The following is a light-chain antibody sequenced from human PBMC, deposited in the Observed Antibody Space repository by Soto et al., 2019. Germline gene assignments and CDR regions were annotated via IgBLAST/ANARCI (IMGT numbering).Light chain of an antibody. J-gene: IGLJ2*01. CDR2: DVS. Sequence: QSVLTQPASVSGSPGQSITISCTGTSSDVGGYNYVSWYQQHPGKSPKLMIYDVSNRPSGVSKSFSGSKSGNTASLTISGLQAEDEADYYCSSYTISSTLVVFGGGTKVTVL. CDR3: SSYTISSTLVV. V-gene: IGLV2-14*01. CDR1: SSDVGGYNY.